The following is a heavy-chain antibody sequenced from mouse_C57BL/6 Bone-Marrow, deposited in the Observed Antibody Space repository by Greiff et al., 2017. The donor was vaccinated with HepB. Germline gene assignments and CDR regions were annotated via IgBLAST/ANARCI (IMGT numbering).Heavy chain of an antibody. J-gene: IGHJ3*01. CDR2: ISSGGSYT. V-gene: IGHV5-6*01. CDR3: ARHRPYYKDAD. Sequence: EVQVVESGGDLVKPGGSLKLSCAASGFTFSSYGMSWVRQTPDKRLEWVATISSGGSYTYYPDSVKGRFTISRDNAKNTLYLQMSSLKSEDTAMYYCARHRPYYKDADWGQGTLVTVSA. CDR1: GFTFSSYG. D-gene: IGHD2-12*01.